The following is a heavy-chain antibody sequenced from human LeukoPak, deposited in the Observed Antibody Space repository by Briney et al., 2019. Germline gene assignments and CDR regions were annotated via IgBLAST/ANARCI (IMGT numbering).Heavy chain of an antibody. CDR2: MNPNSGST. J-gene: IGHJ1*01. V-gene: IGHV1-8*01. D-gene: IGHD6-13*01. CDR1: GYTFTSYD. CDR3: ARGWAAGTQYFQH. Sequence: GASVKVSCTASGYTFTSYDINWVRQATGQGLEWMGWMNPNSGSTGYAQKFQGRVTMTRNTSISTAYMELSSLRSEDTAVYYCARGWAAGTQYFQHWGQGTLVTVSS.